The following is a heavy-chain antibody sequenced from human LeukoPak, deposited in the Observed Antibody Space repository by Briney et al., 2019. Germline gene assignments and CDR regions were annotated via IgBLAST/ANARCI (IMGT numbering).Heavy chain of an antibody. J-gene: IGHJ4*02. V-gene: IGHV4-4*02. CDR2: AHLDGRT. CDR1: GGSISSTNW. CDR3: AREGGFYRPLDY. D-gene: IGHD3-3*01. Sequence: SSETLSLTCGVSGGSISSTNWWTWIRQPPGKGLEWIGEAHLDGRTNYNPSLESRLTMSVDLSENHISLKLTSVTAADTAVYYCAREGGFYRPLDYTGQGTLVTVSS.